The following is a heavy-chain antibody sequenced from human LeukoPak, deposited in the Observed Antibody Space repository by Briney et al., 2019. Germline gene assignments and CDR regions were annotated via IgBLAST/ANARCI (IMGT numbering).Heavy chain of an antibody. V-gene: IGHV4-34*01. CDR1: GGSFSGYY. CDR2: INHSGST. CDR3: AKGRSGWYPWT. D-gene: IGHD6-19*01. Sequence: PSETLSLTCAVCGGSFSGYYWSWIRQPPGKGLEWIGEINHSGSTNYNPSLKSRVTISVDTSKNQFSLKLSSVTAADTAVYYCAKGRSGWYPWTWGQGTLVTVSS. J-gene: IGHJ5*02.